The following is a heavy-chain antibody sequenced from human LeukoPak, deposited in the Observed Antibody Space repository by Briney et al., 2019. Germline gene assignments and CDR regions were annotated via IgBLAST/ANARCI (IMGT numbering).Heavy chain of an antibody. CDR1: GFTFSSYS. Sequence: GGSLRLSCAASGFTFSSYSMNWVRQAPGKGLEWVSYISSSSSTIYYADSVKGRFTISRDNAKNSLYLQMSSLRDEDTAVYYCARALSSSKIAYYYYYGMDVWGQGTTVTVSS. J-gene: IGHJ6*02. V-gene: IGHV3-48*02. CDR2: ISSSSSTI. D-gene: IGHD6-13*01. CDR3: ARALSSSKIAYYYYYGMDV.